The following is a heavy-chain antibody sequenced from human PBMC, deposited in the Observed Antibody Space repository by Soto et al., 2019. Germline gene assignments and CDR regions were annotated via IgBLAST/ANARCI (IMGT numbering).Heavy chain of an antibody. D-gene: IGHD3-22*01. CDR3: ARHTYYYDSSCFSHAVPPDY. CDR1: GYSFTSYW. J-gene: IGHJ4*02. CDR2: IYPGDSDT. V-gene: IGHV5-51*01. Sequence: EVQLVQSGAEVKKPGDSLKISWKGSGYSFTSYWIGWLRQMPGKGLEWMGIIYPGDSDTRYSPSFQGQVTISADKSIRTAYLQWSSLKASDTAMSYCARHTYYYDSSCFSHAVPPDYWGQGTLVTDSS.